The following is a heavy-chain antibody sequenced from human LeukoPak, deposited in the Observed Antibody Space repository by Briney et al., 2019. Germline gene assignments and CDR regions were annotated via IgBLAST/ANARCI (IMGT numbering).Heavy chain of an antibody. Sequence: PSETLSLTCIVSGGSISSYYWSWIRQPPGKGLEWIGYIYYSGSTNYNPSLKSRVTISVDTSKNQFSLKLSPVTAADTAVYYCARDQGVYDSSGYYYGVWFDPWGQGTLVTVSS. V-gene: IGHV4-59*01. D-gene: IGHD3-22*01. CDR1: GGSISSYY. CDR3: ARDQGVYDSSGYYYGVWFDP. CDR2: IYYSGST. J-gene: IGHJ5*02.